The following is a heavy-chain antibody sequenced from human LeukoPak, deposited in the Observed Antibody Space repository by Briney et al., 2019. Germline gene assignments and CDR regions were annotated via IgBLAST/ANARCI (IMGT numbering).Heavy chain of an antibody. CDR3: AGEVWYDRSGYLPMLDH. V-gene: IGHV3-7*01. Sequence: GGSLRLSCAASGFTFSSYWMSWVRQAPGKGLEWVANIKQDGSEKYYVDSVKGRFTISRDNAKNSLYLQMNSLRAEDTAVYYCAGEVWYDRSGYLPMLDHWGQGTLVTVSS. CDR1: GFTFSSYW. D-gene: IGHD3-22*01. CDR2: IKQDGSEK. J-gene: IGHJ4*02.